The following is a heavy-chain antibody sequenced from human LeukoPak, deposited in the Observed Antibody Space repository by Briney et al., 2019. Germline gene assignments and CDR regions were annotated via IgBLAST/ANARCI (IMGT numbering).Heavy chain of an antibody. CDR1: GFTFSTYW. Sequence: AGGSLRLSCIASGFTFSTYWMSWVRQAPGKGLEWVASINQDGSGKYYVDSVKGRFTISRDNAKNSLYLQMNSLRAEDTAVYYCARDPFDYWGQGTLVTVSS. V-gene: IGHV3-7*01. CDR2: INQDGSGK. J-gene: IGHJ4*02. CDR3: ARDPFDY.